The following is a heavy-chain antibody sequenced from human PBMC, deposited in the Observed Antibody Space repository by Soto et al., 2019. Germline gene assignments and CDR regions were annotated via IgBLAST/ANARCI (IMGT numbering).Heavy chain of an antibody. V-gene: IGHV1-24*01. J-gene: IGHJ6*02. CDR2: FDPEDGET. CDR1: GYTLTELS. D-gene: IGHD5-18*01. CDR3: ATFTDTAMAIYYYYYGMDV. Sequence: ASVKVSCKVSGYTLTELSMHWVRQAPGKGLEWMGGFDPEDGETIYAQKFQGRVTMTEDTSTDTAYMELSSLRSEDTAVYYCATFTDTAMAIYYYYYGMDVWGQGTTVTVSS.